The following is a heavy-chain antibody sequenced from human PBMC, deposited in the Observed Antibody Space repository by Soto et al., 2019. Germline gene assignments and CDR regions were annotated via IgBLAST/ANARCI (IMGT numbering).Heavy chain of an antibody. J-gene: IGHJ5*02. V-gene: IGHV1-18*01. D-gene: IGHD3-16*01. Sequence: QVQLVQSGAEVKKPGASVKVSCKASGYTFTSYGISWVRQAPGQVLEWLGWISAYNGNTNYAQKLQGRVTMTTDTSTSTAYMELRSLRSDDTAVYYCARDLVYDYIWGSWFDPWGQGTLVTVSS. CDR1: GYTFTSYG. CDR3: ARDLVYDYIWGSWFDP. CDR2: ISAYNGNT.